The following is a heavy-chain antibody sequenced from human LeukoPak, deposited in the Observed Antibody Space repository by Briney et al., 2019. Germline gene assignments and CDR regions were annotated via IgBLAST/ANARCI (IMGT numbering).Heavy chain of an antibody. J-gene: IGHJ4*02. CDR2: IWYDGSNK. Sequence: PGGSLRLSCAASGFTFSSYGMHWVRQAPGKGLEWVAVIWYDGSNKYYADSVKGRFTISRDNSKNTLYLQTNSLRAEDTAVYYCARGSRNDSSGSPGYWGQGTLVTVSS. CDR1: GFTFSSYG. V-gene: IGHV3-33*01. CDR3: ARGSRNDSSGSPGY. D-gene: IGHD3-22*01.